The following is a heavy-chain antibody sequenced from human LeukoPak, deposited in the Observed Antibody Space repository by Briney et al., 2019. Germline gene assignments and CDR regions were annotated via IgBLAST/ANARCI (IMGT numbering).Heavy chain of an antibody. V-gene: IGHV3-23*01. J-gene: IGHJ4*02. Sequence: GSLRLSCAASGFTFSSYAMSWVRQAPGKGLEWVSAISGSSGNTYYADSVKGRFTISRDNSKNTLYLQMNNLRAEDTALYYCARVGVDDSGNILKYFFDYWGQGTLVTVSS. D-gene: IGHD4-23*01. CDR3: ARVGVDDSGNILKYFFDY. CDR1: GFTFSSYA. CDR2: ISGSSGNT.